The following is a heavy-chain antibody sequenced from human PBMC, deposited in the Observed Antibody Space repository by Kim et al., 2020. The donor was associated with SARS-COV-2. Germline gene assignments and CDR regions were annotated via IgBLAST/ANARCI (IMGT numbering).Heavy chain of an antibody. Sequence: GGSLRLSCAASGFTFSSYALSWVRRAPGKGLEWVSAISDSGGSTDYADSVKGRFTISRDNSKNTLYLQMNSLRAEDTAVYYCAKKLVWFGELFGGMDVWGQGTTVTVSS. CDR3: AKKLVWFGELFGGMDV. D-gene: IGHD3-10*01. CDR2: ISDSGGST. V-gene: IGHV3-23*01. CDR1: GFTFSSYA. J-gene: IGHJ6*02.